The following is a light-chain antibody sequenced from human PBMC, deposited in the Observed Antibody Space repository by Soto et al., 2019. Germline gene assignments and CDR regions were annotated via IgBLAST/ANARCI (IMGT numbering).Light chain of an antibody. J-gene: IGKJ2*01. CDR1: QSILYNSNDKTY. Sequence: DIVMTQSPDSLAVSLGERATINCKSNQSILYNSNDKTYLAWYQQKPGQPPALLIYWASTRASGVPDRFSGSGSGTDFALTISSLQAEDVEIYFCQQYFVAPYTFGQGTKLEI. CDR2: WAS. V-gene: IGKV4-1*01. CDR3: QQYFVAPYT.